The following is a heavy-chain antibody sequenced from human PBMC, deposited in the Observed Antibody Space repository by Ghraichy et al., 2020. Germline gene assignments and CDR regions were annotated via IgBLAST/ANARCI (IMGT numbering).Heavy chain of an antibody. V-gene: IGHV4-59*01. Sequence: SETLSLTCSVSGGSINNYFWSWIRQSPGKGLEWIGYMYYSGGSSYNPSLKRRVTISVDTSKNQFSLNLRSVTAADTAVYYCARGLQDMYSLLQGEDIGDGFYLDYWGQGILVTVSS. D-gene: IGHD2-21*02. CDR2: MYYSGGS. J-gene: IGHJ4*02. CDR3: ARGLQDMYSLLQGEDIGDGFYLDY. CDR1: GGSINNYF.